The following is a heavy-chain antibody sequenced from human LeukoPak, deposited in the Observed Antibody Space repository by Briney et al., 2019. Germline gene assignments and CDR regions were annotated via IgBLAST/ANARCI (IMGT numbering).Heavy chain of an antibody. D-gene: IGHD2-15*01. CDR2: ISGSGGST. Sequence: PGGSLRLSCAASGFTFSSYAMSWVRQAPGKGLEWVSAISGSGGSTYYADSVKGRFTISRDNSKNTLYLQMNSLRADDTAVYYCAKGRALEVAAAFNYWGQGIVVTVSS. V-gene: IGHV3-23*01. J-gene: IGHJ4*02. CDR1: GFTFSSYA. CDR3: AKGRALEVAAAFNY.